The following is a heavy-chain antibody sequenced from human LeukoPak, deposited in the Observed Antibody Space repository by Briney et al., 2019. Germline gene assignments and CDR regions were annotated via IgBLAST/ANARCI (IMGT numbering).Heavy chain of an antibody. J-gene: IGHJ6*03. D-gene: IGHD6-13*01. V-gene: IGHV3-23*01. Sequence: GGSLRLSCAASGFAFSSYSMNWVRQAPGKGLEWVSAISGSGGSTYYADSVKGRFTISRDNSKNTLYLQMNSLRAEDTAVYYCAKEAYSSSWYPVGYYYYMDVWGKGTTVTVSS. CDR2: ISGSGGST. CDR3: AKEAYSSSWYPVGYYYYMDV. CDR1: GFAFSSYS.